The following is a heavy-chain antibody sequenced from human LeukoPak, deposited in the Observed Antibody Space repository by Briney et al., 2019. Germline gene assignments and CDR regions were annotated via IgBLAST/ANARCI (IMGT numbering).Heavy chain of an antibody. V-gene: IGHV1-2*02. CDR1: GYTFTVYY. CDR2: ISPNSGGT. J-gene: IGHJ6*03. CDR3: ARGEGLPSYYMDV. Sequence: GASVKVSCKASGYTFTVYYVHWVRQAPGQGLEWMGWISPNSGGTNYAQKFQGRVTMTRDTSISTAYMELSRLRSDDTAVYYCARGEGLPSYYMDVWGKGTTVTVSS.